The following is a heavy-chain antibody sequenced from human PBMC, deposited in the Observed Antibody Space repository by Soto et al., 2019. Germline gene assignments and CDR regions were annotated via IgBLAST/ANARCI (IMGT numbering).Heavy chain of an antibody. CDR1: GGTFSSYA. CDR2: IIPIFGTA. V-gene: IGHV1-69*12. CDR3: ARVGTDCSGGSCYA. D-gene: IGHD2-15*01. J-gene: IGHJ4*02. Sequence: QVQLVQSGAEVKKPGSSVKVSCKASGGTFSSYAISWVRQAPGQGLEWMGGIIPIFGTANYAQKFQGRVTXXAXEXXSTAYMELSSLRSEDTAVYYCARVGTDCSGGSCYAWGQGTLVTVSS.